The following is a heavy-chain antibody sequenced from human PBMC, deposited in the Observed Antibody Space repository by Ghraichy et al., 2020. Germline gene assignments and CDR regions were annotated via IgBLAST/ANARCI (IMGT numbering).Heavy chain of an antibody. CDR1: GYTFTSYY. CDR3: ARDGGRFGDNMNFDY. CDR2: INPSGGST. J-gene: IGHJ4*02. V-gene: IGHV1-46*01. Sequence: ASVKVSCKASGYTFTSYYMHWVRQAPGQGLEWMGIINPSGGSTSYAQKFQGRVTMTRDTSTSTVYMELSSLRSEDTAVYYCARDGGRFGDNMNFDYWGQGTLVTVSS. D-gene: IGHD3-10*01.